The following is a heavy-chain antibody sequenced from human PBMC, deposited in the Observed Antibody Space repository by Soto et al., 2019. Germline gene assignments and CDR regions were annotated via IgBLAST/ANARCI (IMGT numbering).Heavy chain of an antibody. CDR1: GYTFTSYG. D-gene: IGHD2-2*01. V-gene: IGHV1-18*04. Sequence: GASVKVSCKASGYTFTSYGISWVRQAPGQGLEWMGWISAYNGNTNYAQKLQGRVTMTTDTSTSTAYMELRSLRSDDTAVYYCAREGCSSTNCIIDYGNWFDPWGQGTLVTVSS. CDR2: ISAYNGNT. J-gene: IGHJ5*02. CDR3: AREGCSSTNCIIDYGNWFDP.